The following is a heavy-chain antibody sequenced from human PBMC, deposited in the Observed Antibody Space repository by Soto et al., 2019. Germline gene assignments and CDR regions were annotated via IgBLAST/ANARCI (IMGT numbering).Heavy chain of an antibody. V-gene: IGHV3-23*01. CDR3: AKDPLITGGGPYYFDL. Sequence: PGGSLRLSCAASGFTFTDYAMTWVRQAPGKELEWVSTISSSGGSTFYADSVKGRFTISRDSSKNTLSLQMNSLSADDTALYYCAKDPLITGGGPYYFDLRGKGTLVTVSS. J-gene: IGHJ4*02. D-gene: IGHD1-20*01. CDR2: ISSSGGST. CDR1: GFTFTDYA.